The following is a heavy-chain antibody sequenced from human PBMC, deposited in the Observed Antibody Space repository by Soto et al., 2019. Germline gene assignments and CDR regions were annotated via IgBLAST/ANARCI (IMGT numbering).Heavy chain of an antibody. CDR1: GFTFSSYG. CDR3: AKGVYYGFWSGYYTGYFDY. CDR2: ISYDGSNK. Sequence: GGSLRLSCAASGFTFSSYGMHWVRQALGKGLEWVAVISYDGSNKYYADSVKGRFTISRDNSKNTLYLQMISLRAEDTAVYYCAKGVYYGFWSGYYTGYFDYWGQGTLVTVSS. D-gene: IGHD3-3*01. J-gene: IGHJ4*02. V-gene: IGHV3-30*18.